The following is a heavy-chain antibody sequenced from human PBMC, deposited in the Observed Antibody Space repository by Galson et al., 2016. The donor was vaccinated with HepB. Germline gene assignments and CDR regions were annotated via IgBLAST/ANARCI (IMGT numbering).Heavy chain of an antibody. V-gene: IGHV3-7*03. J-gene: IGHJ4*02. CDR2: INQDGSET. Sequence: SLRLSCAASGFTFSHYWMTWIRQAPGKGLEWVANINQDGSETNYMVSVRGRFTISRDNAKNSLYLQMNSLRAEDSAIYYFEAYNNGLEYWGQGTLVTVSS. CDR1: GFTFSHYW. CDR3: EAYNNGLEY. D-gene: IGHD1-14*01.